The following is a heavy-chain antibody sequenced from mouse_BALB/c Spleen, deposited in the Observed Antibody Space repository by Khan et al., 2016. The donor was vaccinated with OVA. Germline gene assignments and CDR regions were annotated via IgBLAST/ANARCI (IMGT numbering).Heavy chain of an antibody. J-gene: IGHJ2*01. CDR1: GYTFINYW. CDR3: ARRGLRWDFDY. D-gene: IGHD1-1*01. Sequence: VQLKESGAELAKPGASVKMSCKASGYTFINYWILWVKQRPGQGLEWIGYINPSTGYTEYNQNFKDKATLTADKSSSTAYMQLSSLISEDSAVYYCARRGLRWDFDYGGQGTTLTVSS. V-gene: IGHV1-7*01. CDR2: INPSTGYT.